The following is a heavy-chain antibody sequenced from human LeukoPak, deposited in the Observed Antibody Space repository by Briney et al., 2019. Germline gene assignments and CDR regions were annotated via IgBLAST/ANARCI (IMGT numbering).Heavy chain of an antibody. CDR1: GFTFSSYA. Sequence: GGSLRLSCAASGFTFSSYAMSWVRQAPGKGLEWVSGFSVSDGITYYADSVKGRFTISRDNSKNTLYLQMNSLRAEDTAVYYCAKDRSSQVVTAAFDYWGQGTLVTVSS. CDR2: FSVSDGIT. J-gene: IGHJ4*02. D-gene: IGHD2-21*02. V-gene: IGHV3-23*01. CDR3: AKDRSSQVVTAAFDY.